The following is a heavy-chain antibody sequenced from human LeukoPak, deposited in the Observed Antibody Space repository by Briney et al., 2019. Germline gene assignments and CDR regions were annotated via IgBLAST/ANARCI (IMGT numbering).Heavy chain of an antibody. Sequence: SETLSLTCTVSGSSISSGYYWGWIRQPPGKGLEWIGSVYHSGSTYYNPSLKSRVTISVDRSKNQFSLKLSSVTAADTAVYYCARDRGAGRDYWGQGTLVTVSS. CDR1: GSSISSGYY. D-gene: IGHD6-19*01. V-gene: IGHV4-38-2*02. J-gene: IGHJ4*02. CDR3: ARDRGAGRDY. CDR2: VYHSGST.